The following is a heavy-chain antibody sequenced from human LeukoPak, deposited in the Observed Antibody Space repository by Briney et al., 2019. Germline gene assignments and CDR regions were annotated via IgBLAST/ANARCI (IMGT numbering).Heavy chain of an antibody. CDR1: GGSISSNNW. J-gene: IGHJ4*02. Sequence: SETLSLTCAVSGGSISSNNWWGWVRQPPGKGLEWIGEIYHSGSPNYNPSLKSRVAISVDKSRNHFSLNLSSVTAADTAVYYCARVNINNWHSCDYWGQGTLVTVSS. V-gene: IGHV4-4*02. CDR2: IYHSGSP. D-gene: IGHD1-1*01. CDR3: ARVNINNWHSCDY.